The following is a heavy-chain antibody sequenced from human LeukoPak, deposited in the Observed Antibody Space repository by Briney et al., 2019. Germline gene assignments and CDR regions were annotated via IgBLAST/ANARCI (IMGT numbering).Heavy chain of an antibody. V-gene: IGHV4-59*01. D-gene: IGHD4-17*01. Sequence: SETLSLTCTVSGGSIRSYYWSWIRQPPGKGLEWIGYIYYSGSTNYNPSLKSRVTISVDTSKNQFSLKLSSVTAADTAVYYCARDSTVINGYGMDVWGQGTTVTVSS. CDR2: IYYSGST. J-gene: IGHJ6*02. CDR1: GGSIRSYY. CDR3: ARDSTVINGYGMDV.